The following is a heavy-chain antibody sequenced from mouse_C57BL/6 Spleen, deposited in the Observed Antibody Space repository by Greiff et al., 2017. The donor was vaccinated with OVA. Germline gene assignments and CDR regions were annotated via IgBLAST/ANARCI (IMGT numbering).Heavy chain of an antibody. V-gene: IGHV1-80*01. CDR1: GYAFSSYW. Sequence: VHLVESGAELVKPGASVKISCKASGYAFSSYWMNWVKQRPGKGLEWIGQIYPGDGDTNYNGKFKGKATLTADKSSSTAYMQLSSLTSEDSAVYFCARDGGEAMDYWGQGTSVTVSS. J-gene: IGHJ4*01. CDR3: ARDGGEAMDY. CDR2: IYPGDGDT.